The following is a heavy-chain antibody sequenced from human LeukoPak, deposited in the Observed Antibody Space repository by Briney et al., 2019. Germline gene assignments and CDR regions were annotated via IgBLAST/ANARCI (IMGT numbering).Heavy chain of an antibody. CDR1: GFTFSDCY. J-gene: IGHJ5*02. CDR3: ARGPITMTYNWFDP. D-gene: IGHD3-22*01. V-gene: IGHV3-11*04. Sequence: TGGSLRLSCAASGFTFSDCYMSWIRQAPGKGLEWVSYISSSGSTIYYADSVKGRFTISRDNAKNSLYLQMNSLRAEDTAVYYCARGPITMTYNWFDPWGQGTLVTVSS. CDR2: ISSSGSTI.